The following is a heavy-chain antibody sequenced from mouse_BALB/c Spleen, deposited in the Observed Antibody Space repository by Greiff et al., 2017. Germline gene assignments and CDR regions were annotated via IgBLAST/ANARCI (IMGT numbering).Heavy chain of an antibody. V-gene: IGHV5-12-2*01. D-gene: IGHD6-1*01. Sequence: EVNVVESGGGLVQPGGSLKLSCAASGFTFSSYTMSWVRQTPEKRLEWVAYISNGGGSTYYPDTVKGRFTISRDNAKNTLYLQMSSLKSEDTAMYYCARHGEASYPMDYWGQGTSVTVSS. J-gene: IGHJ4*01. CDR1: GFTFSSYT. CDR2: ISNGGGST. CDR3: ARHGEASYPMDY.